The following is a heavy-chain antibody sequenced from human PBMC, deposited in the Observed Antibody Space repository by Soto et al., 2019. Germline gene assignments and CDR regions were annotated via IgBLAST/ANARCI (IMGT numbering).Heavy chain of an antibody. J-gene: IGHJ6*02. CDR2: IDPSDSYT. CDR1: GYSFTSYW. V-gene: IGHV5-10-1*01. D-gene: IGHD2-2*01. Sequence: ESLKISCKGSGYSFTSYWISWVRQMPGKGLEWMGRIDPSDSYTNYSPSFQGHVTISADKSISTAYLQWSSLKASDTAMYYCAGELGYCSSTSCSVGGTIGHGMDVWGQGTTVTVSS. CDR3: AGELGYCSSTSCSVGGTIGHGMDV.